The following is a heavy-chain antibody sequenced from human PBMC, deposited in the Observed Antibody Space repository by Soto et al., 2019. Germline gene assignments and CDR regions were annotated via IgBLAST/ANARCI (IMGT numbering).Heavy chain of an antibody. CDR1: GGSISSGGYY. CDR3: ARDPELAAAGTFDI. J-gene: IGHJ3*02. CDR2: IYYSGST. Sequence: SETLSLTCTVSGGSISSGGYYWSWIRQHPGKGLEWIGYIYYSGSTYYNPSLKSRVTISVDTSKNQFSLKLSSVTAADTAVYYCARDPELAAAGTFDIWGQGTMVTVSS. D-gene: IGHD6-13*01. V-gene: IGHV4-31*03.